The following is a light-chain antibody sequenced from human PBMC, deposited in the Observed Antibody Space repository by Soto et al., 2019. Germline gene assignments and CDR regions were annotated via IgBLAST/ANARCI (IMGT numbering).Light chain of an antibody. CDR3: AAWDDRLSGHV. CDR2: RNN. J-gene: IGLJ1*01. Sequence: QPVLTQPPSASGTPGQRVTISCSGSSSNIGSNYVYWYQQLPGTAPKLLIYRNNQRPSGVPDRFSGSKSGTSASLAISGLRSEDESDYYCAAWDDRLSGHVFGTGTKLTVL. V-gene: IGLV1-47*01. CDR1: SSNIGSNY.